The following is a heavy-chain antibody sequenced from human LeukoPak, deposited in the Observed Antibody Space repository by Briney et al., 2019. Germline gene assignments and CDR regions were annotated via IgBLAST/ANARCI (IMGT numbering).Heavy chain of an antibody. Sequence: GRSLRLSCAASGFTFSSYAMHWVRQAPGKGLEWVAVISYDGSNKYYADSVKGRFTISRDNSKNTPYLQMNSLRAEDTAVYYCARSSHYWGQGTLVTVSS. CDR2: ISYDGSNK. J-gene: IGHJ4*02. CDR1: GFTFSSYA. V-gene: IGHV3-30*04. D-gene: IGHD6-6*01. CDR3: ARSSHY.